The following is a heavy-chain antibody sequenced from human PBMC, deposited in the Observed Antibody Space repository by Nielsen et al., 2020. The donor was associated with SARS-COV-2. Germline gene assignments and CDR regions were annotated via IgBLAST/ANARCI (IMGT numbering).Heavy chain of an antibody. CDR1: GGSFSGYY. CDR3: SYMDV. V-gene: IGHV4-34*01. J-gene: IGHJ6*03. CDR2: INHSGST. Sequence: GSLRLSCAVYGGSFSGYYWSWIRQPPGKGLEWIGEINHSGSTNYNPSLKSRVTISVDTSKNQFSLKLSSVTAADTAVYYCSYMDVWGKGTTVTVSS.